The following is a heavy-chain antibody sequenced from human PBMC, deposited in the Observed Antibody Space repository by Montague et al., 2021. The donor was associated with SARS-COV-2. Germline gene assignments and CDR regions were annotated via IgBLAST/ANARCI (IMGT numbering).Heavy chain of an antibody. CDR1: GFSLNNRLG. CDR3: ARIRSDPPLLYLGVWYYYFDF. CDR2: IFLNGEQ. J-gene: IGHJ4*02. V-gene: IGHV2-26*01. D-gene: IGHD3-16*02. Sequence: PALVKPTQTLTLTCTVSGFSLNNRLGVTWIRQPPGKALEWLAHIFLNGEQSVTTSLKTRVTVSRDTSKNQAVLSMTNVDPADTATYYCARIRSDPPLLYLGVWYYYFDFWGQGILVSVSS.